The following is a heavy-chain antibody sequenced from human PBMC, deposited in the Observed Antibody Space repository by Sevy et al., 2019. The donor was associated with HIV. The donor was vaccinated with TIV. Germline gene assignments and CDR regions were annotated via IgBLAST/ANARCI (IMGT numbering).Heavy chain of an antibody. CDR2: IIGSGVRT. V-gene: IGHV3-23*01. CDR3: AKDFHDYGDFYFDY. CDR1: GFSFSSYA. J-gene: IGHJ4*02. Sequence: GGSLRLSCTASGFSFSSYAMSWVRQAPGKGLEWVSTIIGSGVRTYSADSGKGRFTISRDNSKNTPDLQMTSLRAEDTAVYYCAKDFHDYGDFYFDYWGRGTLVTVSS. D-gene: IGHD4-17*01.